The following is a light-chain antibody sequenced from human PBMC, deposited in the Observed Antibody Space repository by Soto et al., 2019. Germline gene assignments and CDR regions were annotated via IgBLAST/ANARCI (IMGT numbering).Light chain of an antibody. CDR3: QQYNNWPRT. CDR1: QSVSSSY. CDR2: GAS. J-gene: IGKJ1*01. Sequence: EILLTQSPGTLSLSPGDRATLSCRASQSVSSSYLAWYQQKPGQAPRLLIYGASTRATGIPARFSGSGSGTEFTLTISSLQSEDFAVYYCQQYNNWPRTFGQGTKVDI. V-gene: IGKV3-15*01.